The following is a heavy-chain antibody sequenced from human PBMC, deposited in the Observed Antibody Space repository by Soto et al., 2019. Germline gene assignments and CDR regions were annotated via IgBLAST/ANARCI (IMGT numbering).Heavy chain of an antibody. Sequence: GALRLSCVASGFTFENYAMSWVRQAPGKGLEWVSAISGSGGTTYYSDSVKGRFTISRDNSKNTVYLQMNDLRVEDAAEYFCAKDSWAIFGVPAGEYYAMDVWGQGTTVTVSS. CDR2: ISGSGGTT. D-gene: IGHD3-3*01. CDR1: GFTFENYA. J-gene: IGHJ6*02. V-gene: IGHV3-23*01. CDR3: AKDSWAIFGVPAGEYYAMDV.